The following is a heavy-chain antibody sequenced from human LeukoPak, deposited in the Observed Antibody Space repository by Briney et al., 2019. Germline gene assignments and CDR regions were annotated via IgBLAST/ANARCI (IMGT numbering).Heavy chain of an antibody. CDR1: GYTFTGYY. Sequence: ASVKVSCXASGYTFTGYYMHWVRQAHGQGLEWMGRINPNSGGTNYAQKFQGRVTMTRDTSISTAFMELSSLRSDDTAVYYCARVLAAALDYWGQGTLVTVSS. V-gene: IGHV1-2*06. CDR2: INPNSGGT. D-gene: IGHD6-13*01. J-gene: IGHJ4*02. CDR3: ARVLAAALDY.